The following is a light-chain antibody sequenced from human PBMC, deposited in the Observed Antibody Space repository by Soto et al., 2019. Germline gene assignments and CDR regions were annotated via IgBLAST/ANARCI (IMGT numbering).Light chain of an antibody. CDR2: AAS. CDR1: QGISSY. Sequence: IQLTQSPSSLSASVGDRVTITCRASQGISSYLAWYQQKPGKAPKLLIYAASTLQSGVPSRFSGSGSGTDFTLTISRLQPEDFATYYCQKLNSYRSITFGQGTRLEI. J-gene: IGKJ5*01. V-gene: IGKV1-9*01. CDR3: QKLNSYRSIT.